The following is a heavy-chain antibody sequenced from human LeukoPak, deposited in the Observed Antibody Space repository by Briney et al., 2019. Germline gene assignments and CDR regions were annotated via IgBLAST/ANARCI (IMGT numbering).Heavy chain of an antibody. V-gene: IGHV4-39*01. J-gene: IGHJ4*02. CDR3: ARHDLREVLGVDY. Sequence: PSETLSLTCTVSGGSISSSSYYWGWIRQPPGKGLEWIGSIYYSGSTYYNPSLKSRVTISVDTSKNQFSLKLSSVTAADTAVYYCARHDLREVLGVDYWGQGTLVTVSS. CDR2: IYYSGST. D-gene: IGHD3/OR15-3a*01. CDR1: GGSISSSSYY.